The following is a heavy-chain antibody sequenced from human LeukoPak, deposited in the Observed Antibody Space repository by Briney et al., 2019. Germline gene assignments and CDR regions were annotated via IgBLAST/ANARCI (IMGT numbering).Heavy chain of an antibody. CDR2: IESETDGGTT. D-gene: IGHD2-21*02. CDR3: TTTTVTAWLNALDI. V-gene: IGHV3-15*04. CDR1: GFTFTSYA. Sequence: GGSLRLSCTASGFTFTSYAMTWVRQAPGKGLEWVGRIESETDGGTTHYAAPVKGRFIISRDDSNNTLYLQMNSLKTEDTAVYYCTTTTVTAWLNALDIWGQGTMVTVSS. J-gene: IGHJ3*02.